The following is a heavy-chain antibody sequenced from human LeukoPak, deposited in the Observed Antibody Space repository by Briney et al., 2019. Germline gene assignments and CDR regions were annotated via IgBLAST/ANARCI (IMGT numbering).Heavy chain of an antibody. D-gene: IGHD5-18*01. Sequence: GGSLRLSCAASGFTFSSYSMNWVRLAPGKGREWVSSISSSSSYIYYADSVKGRFTISRDNAKNSLYLQMNSLRTEDTAVYYCTRHREDTTMPVFDPWGQGTLVTVSS. J-gene: IGHJ5*02. CDR2: ISSSSSYI. CDR1: GFTFSSYS. CDR3: TRHREDTTMPVFDP. V-gene: IGHV3-21*04.